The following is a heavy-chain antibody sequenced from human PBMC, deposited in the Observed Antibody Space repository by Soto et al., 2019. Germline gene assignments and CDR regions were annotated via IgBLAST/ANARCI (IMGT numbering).Heavy chain of an antibody. CDR2: IKQDGSEK. J-gene: IGHJ6*02. D-gene: IGHD3-16*01. Sequence: RLSCAASGFTFSDSWMDWVRQAPGKGPEWVANIKQDGSEKNYVDSVKGRFIISRDNAKNSLYLQMNSLRAGDTAVYYCASLGRHGWGQGTTVTVSS. CDR3: ASLGRHG. CDR1: GFTFSDSW. V-gene: IGHV3-7*01.